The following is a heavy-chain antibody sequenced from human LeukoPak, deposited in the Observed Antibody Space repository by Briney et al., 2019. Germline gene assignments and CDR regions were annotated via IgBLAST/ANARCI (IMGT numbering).Heavy chain of an antibody. Sequence: PSETLSLTCTVSGGSISGYYWSWIRQPAGKGLEWIGRLYSSGSTNYNPSLRSRFTMSVATSKNQFSLNLSSVTAADTAVYYCAREGCSSTSCYRGYYMDVWGKGTTVTVSS. CDR1: GGSISGYY. V-gene: IGHV4-4*07. CDR3: AREGCSSTSCYRGYYMDV. CDR2: LYSSGST. J-gene: IGHJ6*03. D-gene: IGHD2-2*01.